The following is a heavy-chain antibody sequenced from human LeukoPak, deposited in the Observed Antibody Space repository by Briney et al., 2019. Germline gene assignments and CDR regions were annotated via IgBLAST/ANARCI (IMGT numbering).Heavy chain of an antibody. D-gene: IGHD4-11*01. V-gene: IGHV4-59*01. CDR2: IYYSGST. CDR3: GRYSSGSSGMDV. Sequence: KPSETLSLTCTVSGGSITSYYWSWIRQPPGKGLEWIASIYYSGSTYYNPSLKSRVTISVDTSKNHFSLKLSSVTAADTAVYYCGRYSSGSSGMDVWGQGTTVTVSS. CDR1: GGSITSYY. J-gene: IGHJ6*02.